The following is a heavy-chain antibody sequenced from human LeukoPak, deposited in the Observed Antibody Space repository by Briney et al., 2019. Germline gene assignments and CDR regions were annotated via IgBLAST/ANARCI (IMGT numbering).Heavy chain of an antibody. Sequence: GGSLRLSCAASGFTFSSSAMSWVRQAAGKGLEWVSAISNNGGYTYYADSMQGRFIISRDNSKSTLCLQMNSLRAEDTAVYYCAKQLGYCSDGSCYFPYWGQGTLVTVSS. CDR1: GFTFSSSA. J-gene: IGHJ4*02. D-gene: IGHD2-15*01. CDR2: ISNNGGYT. CDR3: AKQLGYCSDGSCYFPY. V-gene: IGHV3-23*01.